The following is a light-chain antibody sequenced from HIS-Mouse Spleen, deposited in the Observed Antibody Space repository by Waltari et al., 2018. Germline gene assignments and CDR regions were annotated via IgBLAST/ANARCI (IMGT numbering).Light chain of an antibody. Sequence: SYELTQPPSVSVSPGQTARITCSGDALPKQYAYWYQQKPGQAPVLVIYKDSERPSGIPWRFSGSGTTVTLTISGVQAEDEADYYCQSADSSGTYSVVFGGGTKLTVL. CDR1: ALPKQY. V-gene: IGLV3-25*03. CDR3: QSADSSGTYSVV. CDR2: KDS. J-gene: IGLJ2*01.